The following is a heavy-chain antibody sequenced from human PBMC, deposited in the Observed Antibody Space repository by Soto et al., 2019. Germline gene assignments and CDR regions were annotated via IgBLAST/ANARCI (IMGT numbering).Heavy chain of an antibody. J-gene: IGHJ5*02. D-gene: IGHD3-9*01. CDR2: ISSSSTYT. CDR3: ARDHYDILTGSGWFDP. CDR1: GFNFSDYY. Sequence: QMQVVESGGGLVKPGGSLRLSCAASGFNFSDYYMSWLRQAPGKGPEWLSYISSSSTYTNYADSVQGRFTISRDNAKKSLYLQMNDLRAGDTAVYYCARDHYDILTGSGWFDPWGQGTLVTVSS. V-gene: IGHV3-11*06.